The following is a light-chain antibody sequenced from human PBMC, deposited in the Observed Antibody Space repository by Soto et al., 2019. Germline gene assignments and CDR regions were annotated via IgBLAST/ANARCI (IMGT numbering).Light chain of an antibody. J-gene: IGLJ1*01. CDR3: SAHGGTNPYV. CDR1: ASDIGGYTF. CDR2: DVN. Sequence: QSALTQPPSASGSPGQSVAISCTGTASDIGGYTFVSWYQQHPGKVPKLLIYDVNKRPSGVPDRFSGSKSGNTASLTVSGLQAEDEADYYCSAHGGTNPYVFGTGTKLTVL. V-gene: IGLV2-8*01.